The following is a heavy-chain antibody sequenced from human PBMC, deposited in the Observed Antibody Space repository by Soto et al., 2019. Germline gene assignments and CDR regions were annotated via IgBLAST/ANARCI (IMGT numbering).Heavy chain of an antibody. V-gene: IGHV4-4*02. Sequence: ASETLSLTCAVSGGSISSSNWWSWVRQPPGKGLEWIGEIYHTGSTNYNPSLKSRVTISVDKSKNQFSLKLSSVTAADSVVYYCARVFGEGETRTGIAYYYYYGMDVWGQGTTVTVSS. D-gene: IGHD3-10*01. CDR2: IYHTGST. J-gene: IGHJ6*02. CDR1: GGSISSSNW. CDR3: ARVFGEGETRTGIAYYYYYGMDV.